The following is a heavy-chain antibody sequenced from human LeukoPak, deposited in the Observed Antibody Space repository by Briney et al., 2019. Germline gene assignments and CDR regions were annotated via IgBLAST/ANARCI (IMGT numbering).Heavy chain of an antibody. D-gene: IGHD3-10*01. Sequence: PSQTLSLTCVVSGDTISSGALSWIWLRPPPGKGLEWIGYIFHTGSTFYNPSLKRRATISVDTYKNQFSLRLSFVTAADTACYYCARELWFADAPGSWLDPWGQGTLVTVSS. V-gene: IGHV4-30-2*01. CDR2: IFHTGST. CDR1: GDTISSGALS. J-gene: IGHJ5*02. CDR3: ARELWFADAPGSWLDP.